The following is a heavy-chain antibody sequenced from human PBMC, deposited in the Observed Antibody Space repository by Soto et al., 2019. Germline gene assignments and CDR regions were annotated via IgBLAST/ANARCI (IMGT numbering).Heavy chain of an antibody. CDR1: GYTFTSYD. D-gene: IGHD2-15*01. CDR2: MNPNSGNT. V-gene: IGHV1-8*01. J-gene: IGHJ3*02. CDR3: ARGRQYCSGGSCYPDDAFDI. Sequence: ASVKVSCKASGYTFTSYDINWVRQATGQGLEWMGWMNPNSGNTGYAQKFQGRVTMTRNTSISTAYMELSSLRSEDTAVYYCARGRQYCSGGSCYPDDAFDIWGQGTMVTVSS.